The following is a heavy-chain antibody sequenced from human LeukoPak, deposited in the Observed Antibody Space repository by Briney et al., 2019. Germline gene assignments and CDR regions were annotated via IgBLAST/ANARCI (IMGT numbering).Heavy chain of an antibody. CDR1: GGSFSGYY. V-gene: IGHV4-34*01. CDR3: ASSGLTSSGGNSDYYFDY. J-gene: IGHJ4*02. D-gene: IGHD4-23*01. CDR2: INHSGST. Sequence: SETLSLTCAVYGGSFSGYYWSWIRQPPGKGLEWIGEINHSGSTNYNPSLKSRVTISVDTSKNQFSLKLSSVTAADTAVYYCASSGLTSSGGNSDYYFDYWGQGTLVTVSS.